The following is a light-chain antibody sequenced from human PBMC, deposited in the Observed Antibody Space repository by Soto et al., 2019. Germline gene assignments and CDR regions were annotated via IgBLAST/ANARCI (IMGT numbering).Light chain of an antibody. CDR1: QGISTY. CDR2: AAS. Sequence: DIQLTQSPSFLSASVGDRVTITCRASQGISTYLAWYQRKPGKAPKLLIYAASTLQSGVPLRFSGSGSGTEFTLTISSLQSEDFATYYCQELNSYPLTFGGGTKVEIK. J-gene: IGKJ4*01. CDR3: QELNSYPLT. V-gene: IGKV1-9*01.